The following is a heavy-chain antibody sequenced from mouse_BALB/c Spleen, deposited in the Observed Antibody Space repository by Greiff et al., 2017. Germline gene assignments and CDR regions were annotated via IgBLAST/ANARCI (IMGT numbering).Heavy chain of an antibody. V-gene: IGHV2-2*02. CDR3: ARSFITTATGYAMDY. J-gene: IGHJ4*01. D-gene: IGHD1-2*01. CDR2: IWSGGST. Sequence: VQLQQSGPGLVQPSQSLSITCTVSGFSLTSYGVHWVRQSPGKGLEWLGVIWSGGSTDYNAAFISRLSISKDNSKSQVFFKMNSLQANDTAIYYCARSFITTATGYAMDYWGQGTSVTVSS. CDR1: GFSLTSYG.